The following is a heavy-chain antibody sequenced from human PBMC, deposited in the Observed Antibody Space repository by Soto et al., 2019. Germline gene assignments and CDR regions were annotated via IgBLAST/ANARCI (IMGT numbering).Heavy chain of an antibody. J-gene: IGHJ4*02. D-gene: IGHD5-18*01. CDR1: GASINSGGYF. Sequence: QVQLQESGPGLVKPSQTLSLACNVSGASINSGGYFWSWIRQLPGKGLEWIGYIHYSGSTYYNPSLKSRVVMSMDTSKNDFSLKLSSVTAADTAVFYCARGFVETAMAFDYWGQGALVTVSS. V-gene: IGHV4-31*03. CDR3: ARGFVETAMAFDY. CDR2: IHYSGST.